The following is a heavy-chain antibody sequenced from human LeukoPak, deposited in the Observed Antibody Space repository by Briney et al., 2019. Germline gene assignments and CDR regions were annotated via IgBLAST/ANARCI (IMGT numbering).Heavy chain of an antibody. CDR1: GFDVSINY. CDR3: ARDLAILTAYYYYGMDV. J-gene: IGHJ6*02. D-gene: IGHD3-9*01. Sequence: PGGSLRLSCAASGFDVSINYMNWIRQSPEKGLEWVSIIHNDGSTYYADSVKGRFTVSRDNSKNTLYLQMNSLRAEDTAVYYCARDLAILTAYYYYGMDVWGQGTTVTVSS. V-gene: IGHV3-66*01. CDR2: IHNDGST.